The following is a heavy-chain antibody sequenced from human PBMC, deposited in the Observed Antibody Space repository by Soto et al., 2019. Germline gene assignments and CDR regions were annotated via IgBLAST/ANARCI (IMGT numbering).Heavy chain of an antibody. D-gene: IGHD3-3*02. V-gene: IGHV4-39*01. CDR1: GDSISGSNSH. CDR3: VRYDRINMKPYSPEGFRI. J-gene: IGHJ3*02. CDR2: VYYGGAIFYSGNI. Sequence: PSETLSLTCTVSGDSISGSNSHWGWTRQPPGKGLEYIGSVYYGGAIFYSGNIYYNPSLKSRVTISVDTSKNQFSLRLSSVTAADTGVYYCVRYDRINMKPYSPEGFRIWGQGTMVTVS.